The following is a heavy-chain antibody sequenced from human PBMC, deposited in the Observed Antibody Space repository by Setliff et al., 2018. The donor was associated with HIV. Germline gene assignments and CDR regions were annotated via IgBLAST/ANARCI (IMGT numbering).Heavy chain of an antibody. CDR3: AREGPKTYYFDY. CDR2: IFVGDSTT. Sequence: EASVKVSCKTSGYAFTSYHIHWVRQAPGQGLEWMGKIFVGDSTTHYAQKFQGRVTWTSDTSTNTVYMELSSLRSEDTAVYYCAREGPKTYYFDYWGQGTQVTVSS. J-gene: IGHJ4*02. V-gene: IGHV1-46*01. CDR1: GYAFTSYH.